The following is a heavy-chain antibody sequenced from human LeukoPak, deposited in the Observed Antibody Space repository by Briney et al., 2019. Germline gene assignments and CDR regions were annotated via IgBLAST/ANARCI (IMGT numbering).Heavy chain of an antibody. CDR2: ISSSSSTI. Sequence: GGSLRLSCAASGFTFSSYSMNWVRQAPGKGLEWVSYISSSSSTIYYADSVKGRFTISRDNAKNSLYLQMNSLRDEDTAVYYCARDRYDYVWGSYRYTFDYWGQGTLVTVSS. CDR3: ARDRYDYVWGSYRYTFDY. CDR1: GFTFSSYS. J-gene: IGHJ4*02. D-gene: IGHD3-16*02. V-gene: IGHV3-48*02.